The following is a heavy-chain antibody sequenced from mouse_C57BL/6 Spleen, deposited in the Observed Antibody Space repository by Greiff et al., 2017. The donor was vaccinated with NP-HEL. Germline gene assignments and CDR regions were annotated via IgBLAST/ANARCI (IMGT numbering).Heavy chain of an antibody. CDR3: ARDKDRETPYAMDY. CDR1: GYAFSSYW. D-gene: IGHD3-2*01. V-gene: IGHV1-80*01. Sequence: VQLQQSGAELVKPGASVKISCKASGYAFSSYWMNWVKQRPGKGLEWIGQIYPGDGDTNYNGKFKGKATLTADKSSSTAYMQLSSLTSEDSVVYICARDKDRETPYAMDYWGQGTSVTVSS. J-gene: IGHJ4*01. CDR2: IYPGDGDT.